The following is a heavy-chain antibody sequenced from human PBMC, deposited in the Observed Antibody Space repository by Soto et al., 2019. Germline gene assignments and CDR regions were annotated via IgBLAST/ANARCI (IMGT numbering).Heavy chain of an antibody. CDR2: INPNSGDT. CDR3: LVVFDAFDI. CDR1: GYSFTGYY. D-gene: IGHD2-15*01. Sequence: QVQLVQSGVEVKKPGASVKVSCKASGYSFTGYYVHWVRQAPGQGLQWMGLINPNSGDTNYAQKFQGWVTMTRDTSISTAYMELSRLTSDDTAVYYCLVVFDAFDIWGQGTMVTVSS. J-gene: IGHJ3*02. V-gene: IGHV1-2*04.